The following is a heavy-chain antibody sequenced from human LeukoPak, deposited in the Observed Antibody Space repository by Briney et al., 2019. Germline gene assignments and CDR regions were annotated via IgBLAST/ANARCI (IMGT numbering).Heavy chain of an antibody. D-gene: IGHD3-10*01. V-gene: IGHV4-39*01. CDR3: ATHRTNNYGSGQPFDH. CDR1: GGSISGSSFY. J-gene: IGHJ4*02. Sequence: SETLSLTCTVSGGSISGSSFYWAWIRQPPGKGLEWIGSIHYSGSTNYNPSLKCRVTISVDMSKNQFSLKVNPVTAADTAVYYCATHRTNNYGSGQPFDHWGQGTLVTVSS. CDR2: IHYSGST.